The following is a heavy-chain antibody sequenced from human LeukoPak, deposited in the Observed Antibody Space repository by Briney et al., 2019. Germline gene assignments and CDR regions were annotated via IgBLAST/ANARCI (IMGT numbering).Heavy chain of an antibody. D-gene: IGHD3-10*01. Sequence: GGSLRLSCAASGFTFSSNSITWVRQTPGKGLEWVSGISGSGDSTFYADSVKGRFTISRDNSRNTLYLQMSSLRPEDTAVYYCTKWSGFGDDWGQGTLVTVSS. V-gene: IGHV3-23*01. J-gene: IGHJ4*02. CDR3: TKWSGFGDD. CDR1: GFTFSSNS. CDR2: ISGSGDST.